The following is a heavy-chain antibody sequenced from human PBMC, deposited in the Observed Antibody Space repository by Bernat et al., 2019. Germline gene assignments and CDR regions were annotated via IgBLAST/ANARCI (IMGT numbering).Heavy chain of an antibody. Sequence: VQLLESGGGLVQPGGSLRLSCAASGFTFSSYAMSWVRQAPGKGLEWVSAIIGSGGSTYYADSVKGRFTISRDNSKNTLYLQMNSLRAEDTAVYYGAKLLYSTGRIDAFDIWGQGTMVTVSS. CDR2: IIGSGGST. CDR3: AKLLYSTGRIDAFDI. CDR1: GFTFSSYA. V-gene: IGHV3-23*01. J-gene: IGHJ3*02. D-gene: IGHD6-19*01.